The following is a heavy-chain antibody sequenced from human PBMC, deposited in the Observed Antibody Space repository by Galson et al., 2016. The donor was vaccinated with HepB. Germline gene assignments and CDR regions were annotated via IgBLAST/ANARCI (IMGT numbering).Heavy chain of an antibody. CDR1: GYPFSSYS. CDR2: ISAFDGST. Sequence: SCKASGYPFSSYSINWVRQAPGQGLEWMGWISAFDGSTNYAQKFQGRVTMTTDTSTRTAYMELRSLRSDDTAVYYCARVGVAGTGWFDPWGQGTLVTVSS. CDR3: ARVGVAGTGWFDP. D-gene: IGHD6-19*01. J-gene: IGHJ5*02. V-gene: IGHV1-18*01.